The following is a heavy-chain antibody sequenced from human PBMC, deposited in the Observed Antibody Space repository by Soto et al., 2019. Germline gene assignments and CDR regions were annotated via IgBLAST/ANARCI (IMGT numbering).Heavy chain of an antibody. CDR3: AKNGQPPYYYYGMDV. CDR2: ISGYNGDT. CDR1: GYTFTRYG. Sequence: QGQLVQSGAEVKKPGASVKVSCKASGYTFTRYGISWVRQAPGQGLEWTGWISGYNGDTNYAQKFQGRVTMTIDTSTSTAYMELRSLTSDDTAVYYCAKNGQPPYYYYGMDVWGQGTTVTVSS. J-gene: IGHJ6*02. V-gene: IGHV1-18*01. D-gene: IGHD2-8*01.